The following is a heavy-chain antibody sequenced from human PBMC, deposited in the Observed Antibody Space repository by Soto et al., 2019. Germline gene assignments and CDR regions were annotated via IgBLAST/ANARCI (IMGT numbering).Heavy chain of an antibody. CDR3: ARGRGYSGDDHYYYFYMDV. V-gene: IGHV1-69*13. J-gene: IGHJ6*02. Sequence: ASVKVSCKASGGTFNNYPITWVRQAPGQGLEWMGGSIPIFGTANYAQKFQGRVTISVDESTSTAYMELSSLRSEDTAVYYCARGRGYSGDDHYYYFYMDVWGQGTTVTVSS. CDR2: SIPIFGTA. D-gene: IGHD5-12*01. CDR1: GGTFNNYP.